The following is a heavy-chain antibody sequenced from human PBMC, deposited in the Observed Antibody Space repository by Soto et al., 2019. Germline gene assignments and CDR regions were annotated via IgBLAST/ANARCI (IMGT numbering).Heavy chain of an antibody. CDR2: INPNSGDA. CDR1: GYTFTAYA. D-gene: IGHD6-19*01. V-gene: IGHV1-2*02. J-gene: IGHJ4*02. CDR3: AREASAVLALDY. Sequence: ASVKVSCKASGYTFTAYAMHWVRQAPGQGLEWMGWINPNSGDATYAQKFQGRVTMTMDTSINTAYMELSSLSYDDTAVYYCAREASAVLALDYCGQGTLVTVSS.